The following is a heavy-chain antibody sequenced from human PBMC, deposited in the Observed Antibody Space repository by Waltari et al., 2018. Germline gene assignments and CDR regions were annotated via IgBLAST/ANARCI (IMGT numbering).Heavy chain of an antibody. D-gene: IGHD5-12*01. V-gene: IGHV4-59*04. CDR2: IYYIGST. CDR3: ARPDGYNWSWFDP. Sequence: VQLVESGGGLVQPGGSLRLSCAASGFTFSSYAMSWVRQAPGKGLEGIGYIYYIGSTYYTPSRKSRFTISVDTSKNQFSLKLSSVTAADTAVYYCARPDGYNWSWFDPWGQGTLVTVSS. CDR1: GFTFSSYA. J-gene: IGHJ5*02.